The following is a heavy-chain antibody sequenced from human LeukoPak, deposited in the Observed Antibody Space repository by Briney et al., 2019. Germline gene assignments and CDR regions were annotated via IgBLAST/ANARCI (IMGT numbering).Heavy chain of an antibody. CDR1: GYTFSSYG. CDR3: ARTIGSTLSYFGY. Sequence: ASVKVSCKASGYTFSSYGFSWVRQAPGQGLEWMGWISAYNGNTNYAQKLQGRVTLTTDTSTSTTYMELRSLRSDDTAVYYCARTIGSTLSYFGYWGQGTLVTVSS. D-gene: IGHD1-1*01. V-gene: IGHV1-18*01. CDR2: ISAYNGNT. J-gene: IGHJ4*02.